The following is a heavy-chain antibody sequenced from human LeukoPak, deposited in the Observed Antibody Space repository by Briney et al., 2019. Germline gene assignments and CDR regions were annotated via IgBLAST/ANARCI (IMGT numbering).Heavy chain of an antibody. CDR1: GFTFDDYA. D-gene: IGHD3-9*01. CDR3: ARDSRRYFDWLSDY. V-gene: IGHV3-9*01. Sequence: GRSLRLSCAASGFTFDDYAMHWVRQAPGKGLEWVSGISWNSGSIGYADSVKGRFTISRDNAKNSLYLQMNSLRDEDTAVYYCARDSRRYFDWLSDYWGQGTLVTVSS. CDR2: ISWNSGSI. J-gene: IGHJ4*02.